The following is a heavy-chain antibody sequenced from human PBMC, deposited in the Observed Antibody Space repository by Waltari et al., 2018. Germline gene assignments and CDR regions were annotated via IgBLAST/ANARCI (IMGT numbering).Heavy chain of an antibody. CDR1: GFTFGDYA. D-gene: IGHD3-3*01. CDR2: IRSKAYGGTT. CDR3: TRDYDFWSGDHFDY. V-gene: IGHV3-49*04. J-gene: IGHJ4*02. Sequence: EVQLVESGGGLVQPGRSLRLSCTASGFTFGDYAMSWVRQAPGKGLEWVGFIRSKAYGGTTEYAASVKGRFTISRDDSKSIAYLQMNSLKTEDTAVYYCTRDYDFWSGDHFDYWGQGTLVTVSS.